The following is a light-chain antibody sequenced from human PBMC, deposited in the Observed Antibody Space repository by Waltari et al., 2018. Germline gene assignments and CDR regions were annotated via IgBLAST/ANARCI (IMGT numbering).Light chain of an antibody. J-gene: IGLJ2*01. Sequence: SYVLTQPPSVSVAPGQTARITCGGNNIGSKSVHWYQQKPGQAPVLVVYDDSDGPSGVPGRFSGANSGTTATLTISRVEAGDEADYYCQVWDSSSDHLVVFGGGTKLTVL. CDR2: DDS. CDR3: QVWDSSSDHLVV. V-gene: IGLV3-21*02. CDR1: NIGSKS.